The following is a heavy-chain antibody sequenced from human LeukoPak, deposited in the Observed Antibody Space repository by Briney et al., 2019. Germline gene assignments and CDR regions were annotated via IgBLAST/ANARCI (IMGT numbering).Heavy chain of an antibody. D-gene: IGHD5-18*01. CDR3: AGEWIQLIAN. CDR1: GGSISSGSYY. Sequence: SQTLSLTCTVSGGSISSGSYYWSWIRQPAGKGLEWIGRIYTSGSTNYNPSLKSRVTISVDTSKNQFSLKLSSVTAADTAVYYWAGEWIQLIANGGQETLVTVS. CDR2: IYTSGST. V-gene: IGHV4-61*02. J-gene: IGHJ4*02.